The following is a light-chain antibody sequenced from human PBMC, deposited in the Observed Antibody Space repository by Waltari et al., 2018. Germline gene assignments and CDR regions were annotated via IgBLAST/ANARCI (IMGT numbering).Light chain of an antibody. CDR2: GAS. CDR1: QSVSRA. Sequence: EIVLTQSPGTLSLSPGERTTLSCWASQSVSRALVWYQQKPGQAPRLLIYGASTRAPGIPDRFSGSGSGTDFSLTIIRLEPEDFAVYYCQHYVRLPATFGQGTKVEI. J-gene: IGKJ1*01. V-gene: IGKV3-20*01. CDR3: QHYVRLPAT.